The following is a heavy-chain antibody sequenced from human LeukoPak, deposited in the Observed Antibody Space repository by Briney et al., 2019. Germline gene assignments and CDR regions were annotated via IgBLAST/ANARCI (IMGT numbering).Heavy chain of an antibody. J-gene: IGHJ4*02. Sequence: GGSLRLSCAASGFSFINYAMSWVRQAPEKGLEWLSAITSSGDSTYYADSVKGRFTISRDNSKNTLYMQMNSLRAEDTAVYYCAKSGSYWDYWGQGILVTVSS. V-gene: IGHV3-23*01. D-gene: IGHD1-26*01. CDR3: AKSGSYWDY. CDR2: ITSSGDST. CDR1: GFSFINYA.